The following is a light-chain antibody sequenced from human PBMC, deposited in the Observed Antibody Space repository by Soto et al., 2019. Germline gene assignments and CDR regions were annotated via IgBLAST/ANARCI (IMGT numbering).Light chain of an antibody. Sequence: DILLTQSPASLSSSQGDRATISCRASQSVTSSLAWLQQTPGHAPRLLIYAVSRRATAIPARFSGGGSATFFTLTIRRLEPEDFAFYYCQPRTTSPTFGGGTKVDIK. V-gene: IGKV3-11*01. CDR3: QPRTTSPT. CDR2: AVS. CDR1: QSVTSS. J-gene: IGKJ4*01.